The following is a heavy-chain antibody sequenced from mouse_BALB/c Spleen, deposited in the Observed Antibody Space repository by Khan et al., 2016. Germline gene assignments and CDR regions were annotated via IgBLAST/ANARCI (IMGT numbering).Heavy chain of an antibody. Sequence: QVRLQQSGAELVKAGASVKMSCKASGYTFTSYWMHWVKQRLGQGLEWFAETNPTNGRTYYNEKFKSKATLTVDKSSSTAYMLLSGPTFEDSVVYYCARIKKIVATYFDYWGQGTTLTVSS. V-gene: IGHV1S81*02. J-gene: IGHJ2*01. CDR1: GYTFTSYW. CDR3: ARIKKIVATYFDY. D-gene: IGHD1-1*01. CDR2: TNPTNGRT.